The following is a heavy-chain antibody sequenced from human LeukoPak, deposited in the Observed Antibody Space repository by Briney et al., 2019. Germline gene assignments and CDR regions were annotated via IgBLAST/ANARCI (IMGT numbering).Heavy chain of an antibody. CDR3: AKYWSSWSVDY. CDR1: GFTFSTYS. Sequence: GGSLRLSCAASGFTFSTYSMNWVRQAPGKGLEWVSYISSRSDTLYYADSVEGRFTISRDNAKNSLYLQMNSLRAEDTAVYYCAKYWSSWSVDYWGQGILVTVSS. V-gene: IGHV3-48*01. D-gene: IGHD6-13*01. CDR2: ISSRSDTL. J-gene: IGHJ4*02.